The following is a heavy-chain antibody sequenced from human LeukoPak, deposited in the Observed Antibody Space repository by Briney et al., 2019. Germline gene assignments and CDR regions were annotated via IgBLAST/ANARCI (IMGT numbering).Heavy chain of an antibody. D-gene: IGHD3-10*01. CDR1: GGSISSYY. Sequence: SETLSLTCTVSGGSISSYYRSWIRQPPGKGLEWIGYIYYSGSTNCNPSLKSRVTISVDTSKNQFSLKLSSVTAADTAVYYCAKGVTLDYWGQGTLVTVSS. V-gene: IGHV4-59*01. CDR2: IYYSGST. J-gene: IGHJ4*02. CDR3: AKGVTLDY.